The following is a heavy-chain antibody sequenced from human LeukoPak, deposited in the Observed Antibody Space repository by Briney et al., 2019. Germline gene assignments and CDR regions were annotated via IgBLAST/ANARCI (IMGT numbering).Heavy chain of an antibody. CDR1: GLTFSRYE. V-gene: IGHV3-13*01. Sequence: PGGSLRLSCTASGLTFSRYEMHWVRQVIGKGLEWVSAIGITDKTYYLAPLEGRFTISRENAKNSVYLQLNRLRDEDTAVYYCARDLGTGTAYTNRFDLWGQGTLVTVSS. CDR3: ARDLGTGTAYTNRFDL. J-gene: IGHJ5*02. CDR2: IGITDKT. D-gene: IGHD1-14*01.